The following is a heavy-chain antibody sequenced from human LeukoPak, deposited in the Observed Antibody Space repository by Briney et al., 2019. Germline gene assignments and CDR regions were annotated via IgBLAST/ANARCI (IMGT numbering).Heavy chain of an antibody. D-gene: IGHD6-19*01. J-gene: IGHJ4*02. Sequence: PGGSLRLSCAVSGFTFSSYAVNWVRQAPGKGLEWVSEITGSGVTTYYADSVKGRFTISRDNSKNTLYLQMNSLRAEDTAVYYCAKGTYSSGSPLDYWGQGTLVTVSS. V-gene: IGHV3-23*01. CDR3: AKGTYSSGSPLDY. CDR2: ITGSGVTT. CDR1: GFTFSSYA.